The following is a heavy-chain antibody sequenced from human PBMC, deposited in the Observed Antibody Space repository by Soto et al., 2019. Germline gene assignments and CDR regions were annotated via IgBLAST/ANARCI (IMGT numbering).Heavy chain of an antibody. Sequence: EVHLVESGGGLVQPGGSLRLSCTASGFTFSDSWMPWVRQAPGKGLEWVARIKPDESEKKYADSVKGRFSISRDNAKNSMYLQMDSLRGEDTAVYYCVRGGSNYASWGQGTLVTVSS. V-gene: IGHV3-7*01. CDR1: GFTFSDSW. CDR2: IKPDESEK. J-gene: IGHJ5*02. CDR3: VRGGSNYAS. D-gene: IGHD4-4*01.